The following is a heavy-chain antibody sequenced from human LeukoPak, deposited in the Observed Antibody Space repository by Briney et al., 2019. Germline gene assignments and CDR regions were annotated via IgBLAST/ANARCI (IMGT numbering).Heavy chain of an antibody. D-gene: IGHD6-13*01. CDR1: GGSISSSNW. CDR2: IYHSGST. V-gene: IGHV4-4*02. J-gene: IGHJ3*02. CDR3: ARDSLAGTEAFDI. Sequence: SETLSLTCAVSGGSISSSNWWSWVRQPPGKGLEWIGEIYHSGSTNYNPSLKSRVTISVDKSKNQFSLKLSSVTAADTAVYYYARDSLAGTEAFDIWGQGTMVTVSS.